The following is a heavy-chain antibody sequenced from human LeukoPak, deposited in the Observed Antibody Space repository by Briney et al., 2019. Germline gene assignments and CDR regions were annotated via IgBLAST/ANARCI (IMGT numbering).Heavy chain of an antibody. CDR1: GGSISSSSYY. Sequence: SDTLSLTCTVSGGSISSSSYYWGWIRQPPGKGLEWIGSIYYSRSTYYNPSLKSRVTISVDTSKNQFSLRLSSVTAADTAVYYCARCKLGGVDYWGQGTLVTVSS. CDR2: IYYSRST. J-gene: IGHJ4*02. D-gene: IGHD1-7*01. CDR3: ARCKLGGVDY. V-gene: IGHV4-39*07.